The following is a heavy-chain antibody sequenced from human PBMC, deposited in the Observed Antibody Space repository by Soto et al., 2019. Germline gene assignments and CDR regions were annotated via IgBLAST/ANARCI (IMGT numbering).Heavy chain of an antibody. D-gene: IGHD3-10*01. J-gene: IGHJ4*02. CDR2: IFPIFGRT. V-gene: IGHV1-69*13. Sequence: GASVKVSCKASGGTFKNHVFNWVRQAPGQGLEWVEGIFPIFGRTNHAQKFQGRVTISADESTRTVYLGLSSLSSDNTAVYYCARDLEFRDGNISHLDYWGQGTLVTVSS. CDR3: ARDLEFRDGNISHLDY. CDR1: GGTFKNHV.